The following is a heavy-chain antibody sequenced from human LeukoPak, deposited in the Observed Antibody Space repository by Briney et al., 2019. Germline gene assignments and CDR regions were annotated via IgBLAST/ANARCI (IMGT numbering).Heavy chain of an antibody. CDR3: ARANMVYAIRYYYYYMDV. D-gene: IGHD2-8*01. V-gene: IGHV4-4*07. CDR2: LCICGSA. CDR1: GGSISSYY. Sequence: PSETLSLTCTVSGGSISSYYWSWIRQPAGKGLEWIGRLCICGSANYNPSLKSRVTMSVDKPKNQFSLKLNSVTAADTAVYYCARANMVYAIRYYYYYMDVWGKGTTVTV. J-gene: IGHJ6*03.